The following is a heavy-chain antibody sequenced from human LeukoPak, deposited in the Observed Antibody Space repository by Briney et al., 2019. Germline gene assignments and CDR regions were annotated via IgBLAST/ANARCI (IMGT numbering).Heavy chain of an antibody. CDR2: IRYDGSNK. CDR1: GFTFSSYG. CDR3: AKDGEYYYGSGSYYSDAFDI. V-gene: IGHV3-30*02. J-gene: IGHJ3*02. D-gene: IGHD3-10*01. Sequence: AGGFLRLSCAASGFTFSSYGMHWVRQAPGKGLEWVAFIRYDGSNKYYADSVKGRFTISRDNSKNTLYLQMNSLRAEDTAVYYCAKDGEYYYGSGSYYSDAFDIWGQGAMVTVSS.